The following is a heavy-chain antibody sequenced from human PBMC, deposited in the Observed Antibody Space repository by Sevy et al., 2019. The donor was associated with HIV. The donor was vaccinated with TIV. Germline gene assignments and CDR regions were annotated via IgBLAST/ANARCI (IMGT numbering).Heavy chain of an antibody. Sequence: ASVKVSCMASRGSLSNYGMNWVRQAPGQGLEWMGGIIPRPGIANYAQKYQGRVTITADESTITLYMEARSLRSEDTGVCFCASMRPCGGDCYFFDSWGQGTLVTVSS. CDR2: IIPRPGIA. CDR3: ASMRPCGGDCYFFDS. J-gene: IGHJ5*01. CDR1: RGSLSNYG. D-gene: IGHD2-21*02. V-gene: IGHV1-69*10.